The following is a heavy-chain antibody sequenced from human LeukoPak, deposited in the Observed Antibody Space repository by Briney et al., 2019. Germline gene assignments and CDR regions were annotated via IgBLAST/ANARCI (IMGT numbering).Heavy chain of an antibody. Sequence: NPSETLSLTCAVYGGSFSGYYWNWLRQPPGKGLEWIGEINHSGGTNYNPSLESRVSMSLDTSKKQFSLRLSSTTAADTAVYYCARGWGGGGVFDYWGQGTLVTVSS. CDR1: GGSFSGYY. V-gene: IGHV4-34*01. CDR2: INHSGGT. CDR3: ARGWGGGGVFDY. D-gene: IGHD3-16*01. J-gene: IGHJ4*02.